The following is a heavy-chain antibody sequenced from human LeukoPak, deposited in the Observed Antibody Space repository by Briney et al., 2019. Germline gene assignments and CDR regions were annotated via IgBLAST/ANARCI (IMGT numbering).Heavy chain of an antibody. J-gene: IGHJ1*01. D-gene: IGHD3-22*01. Sequence: GGSLRLSCAASGFTFSSYAMSWVRQAPGKGLEWVSAISGSGGSTYYADSVKGRFTISRDNSKDTLYLQMNSLRAEDPAVYYCADYYYDSSGYYPEYFQHWGQGTLVTVSS. CDR1: GFTFSSYA. V-gene: IGHV3-23*01. CDR2: ISGSGGST. CDR3: ADYYYDSSGYYPEYFQH.